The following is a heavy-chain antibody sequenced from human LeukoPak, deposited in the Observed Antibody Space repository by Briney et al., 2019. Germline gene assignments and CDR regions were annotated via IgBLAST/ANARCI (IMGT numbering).Heavy chain of an antibody. CDR3: AGQTYYDFWSGYYTDYYYGMDV. V-gene: IGHV4-34*01. CDR1: GGSFSGYY. D-gene: IGHD3-3*01. CDR2: INHSGST. Sequence: PSETLSLTCAVYGGSFSGYYWSWIRQPPGKGLEWIGEINHSGSTNYNPSLKSRVTISVDTSKNQFSLKLSSVTAADTAVYYCAGQTYYDFWSGYYTDYYYGMDVWGQGTTVTVSS. J-gene: IGHJ6*02.